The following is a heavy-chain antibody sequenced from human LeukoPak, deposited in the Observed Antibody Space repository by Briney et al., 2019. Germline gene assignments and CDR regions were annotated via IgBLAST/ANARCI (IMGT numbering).Heavy chain of an antibody. Sequence: SGGSLRLSCAASGFTFSSYSMNWVRQAPGKGLEWVSYISSSSSTIYYADSVKGRFTTSRDNAKNSLYLQMNSLRDEDTAVYYCARAEAYWSGYYISPLHFDYWGQGTLVTVSS. CDR2: ISSSSSTI. CDR3: ARAEAYWSGYYISPLHFDY. V-gene: IGHV3-48*02. J-gene: IGHJ4*02. D-gene: IGHD3-3*01. CDR1: GFTFSSYS.